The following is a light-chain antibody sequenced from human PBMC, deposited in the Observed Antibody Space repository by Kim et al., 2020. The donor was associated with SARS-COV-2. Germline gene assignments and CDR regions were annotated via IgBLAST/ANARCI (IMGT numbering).Light chain of an antibody. J-gene: IGLJ2*01. CDR3: AAWDDSLHGVV. CDR2: TNN. V-gene: IGLV1-44*01. Sequence: ELTQPPSASGTPGQRVTISCSGGSSNIGSNSVNWYQQLPGTAPKLLIYTNNQRPSGVPDRFSGSKSGTSASLAISGLQSEDEADYYCAAWDDSLHGVVFGGGTQLTVL. CDR1: SSNIGSNS.